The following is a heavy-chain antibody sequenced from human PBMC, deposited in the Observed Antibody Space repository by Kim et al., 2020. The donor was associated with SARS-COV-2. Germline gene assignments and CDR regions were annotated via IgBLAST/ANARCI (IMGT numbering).Heavy chain of an antibody. V-gene: IGHV3-11*01. CDR1: GFIFSDYY. J-gene: IGHJ4*02. CDR2: ISGSGSTS. CDR3: TRDLYNSGWLIEY. D-gene: IGHD6-19*01. Sequence: GGSLRLSCAASGFIFSDYYMSWIRQAPGKGLEWVSYISGSGSTSYYADSVKGRFTISRDNAKNSLFLQMSSLRAEDTAMYYCTRDLYNSGWLIEYWGLGTLVTVSS.